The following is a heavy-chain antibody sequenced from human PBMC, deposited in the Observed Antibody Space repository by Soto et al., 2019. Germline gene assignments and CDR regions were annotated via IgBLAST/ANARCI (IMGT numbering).Heavy chain of an antibody. CDR2: SIPIFGTA. CDR3: ARGRGYSGPDHYYYFDMDV. V-gene: IGHV1-69*13. CDR1: GGTFNNYP. J-gene: IGHJ6*02. D-gene: IGHD5-12*01. Sequence: SVKVSCKASGGTFNNYPITWVRQAPGEGLEWMGGSIPIFGTANYAQKFQGRVTISVDESTSPAYMELSSLRPEPTALYYCARGRGYSGPDHYYYFDMDVSGQ.